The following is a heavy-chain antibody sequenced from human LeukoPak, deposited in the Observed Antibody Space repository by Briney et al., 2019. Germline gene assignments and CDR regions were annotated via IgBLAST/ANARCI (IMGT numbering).Heavy chain of an antibody. CDR1: GGSISTSGFY. CDR3: AREEGAAAGFDY. Sequence: SETLSLTCTVSGGSISTSGFYWGWIRQPPGKGLEWIGTISYSGSPYYNPSLKSRVTISLDTSKNHFSLKLTSVTAADTAVYFCAREEGAAAGFDYWGQGTLVTVSS. D-gene: IGHD6-13*01. CDR2: ISYSGSP. V-gene: IGHV4-39*07. J-gene: IGHJ4*02.